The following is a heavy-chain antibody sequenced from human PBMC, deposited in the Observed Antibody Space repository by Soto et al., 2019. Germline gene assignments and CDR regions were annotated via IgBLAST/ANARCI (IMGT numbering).Heavy chain of an antibody. J-gene: IGHJ5*02. D-gene: IGHD2-15*01. V-gene: IGHV4-34*01. CDR2: INHSGST. CDR1: GGSFSGYY. CDR3: AREYCSGGSCYSGVDP. Sequence: SETLSLTCAVYGGSFSGYYWSWIRQPSGKGLEWIGEINHSGSTNYNPSLKSRVTISVDTSKNQFSLKLSSVTAADTAVYYCAREYCSGGSCYSGVDPWGQGTLVTVSS.